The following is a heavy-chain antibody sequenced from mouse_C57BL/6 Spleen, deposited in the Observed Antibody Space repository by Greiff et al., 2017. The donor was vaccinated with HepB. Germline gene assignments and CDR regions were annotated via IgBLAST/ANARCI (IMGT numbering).Heavy chain of an antibody. V-gene: IGHV3-1*01. Sequence: EVQLQESGPGMVKPSQSLSLTCTVTGYSITSGYDWHWIRHFPGNKLEWMGYISYSGSTNYNPSLKSRISITHDTSKNHFFLKLNSVTTEDTATYYCARDGGQLRFWFAYWGQGTLVTVSA. CDR3: ARDGGQLRFWFAY. D-gene: IGHD3-2*02. CDR1: GYSITSGYD. CDR2: ISYSGST. J-gene: IGHJ3*01.